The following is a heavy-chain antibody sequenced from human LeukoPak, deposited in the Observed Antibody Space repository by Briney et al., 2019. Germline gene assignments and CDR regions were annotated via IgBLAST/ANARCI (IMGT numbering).Heavy chain of an antibody. CDR1: GYTFTSYG. CDR3: ARENYGASPAPFDY. D-gene: IGHD4-17*01. CDR2: ISAYNGNT. J-gene: IGHJ4*02. V-gene: IGHV1-18*01. Sequence: GASVKVSCKASGYTFTSYGISWVRQAPGQGPEWMGWISAYNGNTNYAQKLQGRVTMTTDTSTSTAYMELRSLRSDDTAVYYCARENYGASPAPFDYWGQGTLVTVSS.